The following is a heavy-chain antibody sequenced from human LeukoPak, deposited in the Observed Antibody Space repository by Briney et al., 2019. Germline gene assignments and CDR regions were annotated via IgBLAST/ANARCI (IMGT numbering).Heavy chain of an antibody. Sequence: GGSLRIYCAASGFTFSSYAMHWVRQAPGKGLEWVAVISYDGSNKYYADSVKGRFTISRDNSKNTLYLQTNSLRAEDTAVYYCARRWDSSSWYQYYFDYWGQGTLVTVSS. J-gene: IGHJ4*02. D-gene: IGHD6-13*01. CDR2: ISYDGSNK. V-gene: IGHV3-30-3*01. CDR3: ARRWDSSSWYQYYFDY. CDR1: GFTFSSYA.